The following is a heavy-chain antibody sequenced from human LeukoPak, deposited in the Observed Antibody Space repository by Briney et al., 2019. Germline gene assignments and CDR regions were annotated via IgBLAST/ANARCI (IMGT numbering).Heavy chain of an antibody. Sequence: GGSLRLSCAASGFTFSSYVMHWVRQAPGKGLEWVAIISYDGSNEYYADSVKGRFTISRDNAKNSLYLQMNSLRAEDTAVYYCARDEGYISPTHFDYWGQGTLVTVSS. CDR3: ARDEGYISPTHFDY. CDR1: GFTFSSYV. CDR2: ISYDGSNE. J-gene: IGHJ4*02. D-gene: IGHD6-13*01. V-gene: IGHV3-30*04.